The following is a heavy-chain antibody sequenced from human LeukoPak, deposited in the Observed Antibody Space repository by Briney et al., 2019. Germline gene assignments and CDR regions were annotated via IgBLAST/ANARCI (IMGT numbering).Heavy chain of an antibody. J-gene: IGHJ6*03. CDR2: INPNSVGT. D-gene: IGHD2-2*01. CDR1: GYTFTGYY. Sequence: GTSVKVSCKASGYTFTGYYMHWVRQAPGQGLEWLGRINPNSVGTKYAEKFQGRGTMTRDTSIRTGYMGLSRLRSDEPAVYHCAREYCSSTSCYHHYYYYMDVWGKGTTVTVSS. V-gene: IGHV1-2*06. CDR3: AREYCSSTSCYHHYYYYMDV.